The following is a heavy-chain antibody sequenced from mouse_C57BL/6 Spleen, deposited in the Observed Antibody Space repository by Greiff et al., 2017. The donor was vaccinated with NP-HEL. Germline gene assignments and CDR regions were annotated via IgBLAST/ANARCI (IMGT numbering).Heavy chain of an antibody. CDR3: ARRGSSGYAMDY. V-gene: IGHV1-50*01. J-gene: IGHJ4*01. CDR2: IDPSDSYT. D-gene: IGHD3-2*02. CDR1: GYTFTSHW. Sequence: QVQLQQPGAELVKPGASVKLSCKASGYTFTSHWMQWVKQRPGQGLEWIGEIDPSDSYTNYNQKFKGKATLTVDTSSSTAYMQLSSLTSEDSAVYYCARRGSSGYAMDYWGQGTSVTVSS.